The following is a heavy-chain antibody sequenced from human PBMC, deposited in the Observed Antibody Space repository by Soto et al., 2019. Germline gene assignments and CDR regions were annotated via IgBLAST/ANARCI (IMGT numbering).Heavy chain of an antibody. J-gene: IGHJ4*02. CDR1: GFNFGASA. CDR3: ARRSSGWYFDY. V-gene: IGHV3-73*01. CDR2: IGSKGETYAT. D-gene: IGHD6-19*01. Sequence: GGSLRLSCAASGFNFGASALQWVRQASGKGLEWLGRIGSKGETYATAYAASVKGRFTISRDNSKNTLYLQMNSLRAEDTAVYYCARRSSGWYFDYWGQGTLVTVSS.